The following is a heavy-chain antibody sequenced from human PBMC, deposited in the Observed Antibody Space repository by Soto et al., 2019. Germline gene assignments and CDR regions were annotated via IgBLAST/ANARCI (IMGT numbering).Heavy chain of an antibody. V-gene: IGHV4-30-2*01. CDR1: GGSISSGGYS. CDR3: ASMSWIRAFDI. D-gene: IGHD5-12*01. CDR2: IYHSGST. Sequence: QLQLQESGSGLVKPSQTLSLTCAVSGGSISSGGYSWSWIRQPPGKGLEWIGYIYHSGSTYYNASLKSRVTIAVDRSKNQFSLKLSSVTAADTAVYYCASMSWIRAFDIWGQGTVVTVSS. J-gene: IGHJ3*02.